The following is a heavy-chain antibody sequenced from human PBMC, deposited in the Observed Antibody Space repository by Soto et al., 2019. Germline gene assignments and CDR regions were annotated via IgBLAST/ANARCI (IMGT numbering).Heavy chain of an antibody. V-gene: IGHV2-70*12. CDR3: AHRRGSSSFYFDY. CDR1: GFPLSTSGMR. Sequence: SGPTLVNPTQTLTLTCTFSGFPLSTSGMRVSWIRQPPGQALEWLARIDGDDNKYYSTSMQTRLTISKDISKNQVVLTMSNMDPVDTGTYYCAHRRGSSSFYFDYWGQGTLVTVSS. CDR2: IDGDDNK. J-gene: IGHJ4*02. D-gene: IGHD6-6*01.